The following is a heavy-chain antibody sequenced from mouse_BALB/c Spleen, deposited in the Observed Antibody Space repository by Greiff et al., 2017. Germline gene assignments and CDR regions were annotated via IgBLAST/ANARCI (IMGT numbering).Heavy chain of an antibody. CDR2: IDPSDSET. Sequence: QVQLQQSGPQLVRPGASVKISCKASGYSFTSYWMHWVKQRPGQGLEWIGMIDPSDSETRLNQKFKDKATLTVDKSSSTAYMQLSSPTSEDSAVYYCARSSGYCFDYWGQGTTLTVSS. J-gene: IGHJ2*01. CDR3: ARSSGYCFDY. CDR1: GYSFTSYW. D-gene: IGHD1-2*01. V-gene: IGHV1S126*01.